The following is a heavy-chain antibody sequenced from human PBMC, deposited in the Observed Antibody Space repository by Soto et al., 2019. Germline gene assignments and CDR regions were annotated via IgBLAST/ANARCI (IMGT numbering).Heavy chain of an antibody. Sequence: ASVKVSCKVSGYTLTELSMHWVRQAPGKGLEWMGGFDPEDGETIYAQKFQGRVTMTEDTSTDTAYMELSSLRSEDTAVYYCATRGRERYLIAVAGAYYFDYWGQGTLVTVSS. J-gene: IGHJ4*02. CDR3: ATRGRERYLIAVAGAYYFDY. CDR2: FDPEDGET. D-gene: IGHD6-19*01. CDR1: GYTLTELS. V-gene: IGHV1-24*01.